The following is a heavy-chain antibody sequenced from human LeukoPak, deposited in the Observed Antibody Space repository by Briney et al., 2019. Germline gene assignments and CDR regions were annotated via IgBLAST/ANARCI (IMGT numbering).Heavy chain of an antibody. V-gene: IGHV1-2*02. J-gene: IGHJ5*02. CDR3: ARHSSNWFDP. CDR2: VHPNNGET. Sequence: ASVRVSCKASGYTLTGNHMHWVRQAPGQGLEWMGWVHPNNGETNYAQKFRGRVTMTTDTPITTAYMELSGLTSDDTAMYYCARHSSNWFDPWGQGTLVTVSS. CDR1: GYTLTGNH.